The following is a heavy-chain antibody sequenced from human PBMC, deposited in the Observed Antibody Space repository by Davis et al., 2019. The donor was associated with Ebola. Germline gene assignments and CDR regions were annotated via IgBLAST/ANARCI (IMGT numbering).Heavy chain of an antibody. CDR3: ARDSNEDMITFGGVIALYYYYYGMDV. CDR2: ISSSSSYI. V-gene: IGHV3-21*01. J-gene: IGHJ6*02. Sequence: GESLKISCAASGFTFSSYSMNWVRQAPGKGLEWVSSISSSSSYIYYADSVKGRFTISRDNAKNSLYLQMNSLRAEDTAVYYCARDSNEDMITFGGVIALYYYYYGMDVWGQGTTVTVSS. D-gene: IGHD3-16*02. CDR1: GFTFSSYS.